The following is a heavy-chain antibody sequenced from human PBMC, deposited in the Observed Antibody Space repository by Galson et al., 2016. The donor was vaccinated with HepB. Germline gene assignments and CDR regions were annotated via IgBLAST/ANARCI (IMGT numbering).Heavy chain of an antibody. Sequence: SLRLSCAASGFSLSDYTMNWVRQAPGKGLEWVAADSMDGRRKFYADSVKGRFTISRDNANNSLYLQMNSLRAEDTAVYYCARVPTGGARSFDYWGQGTPVTVSS. V-gene: IGHV3-30*03. J-gene: IGHJ4*02. CDR2: DSMDGRRK. CDR1: GFSLSDYT. CDR3: ARVPTGGARSFDY. D-gene: IGHD2-21*01.